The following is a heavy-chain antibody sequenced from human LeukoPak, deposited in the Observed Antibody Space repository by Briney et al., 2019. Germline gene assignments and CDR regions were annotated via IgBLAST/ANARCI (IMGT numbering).Heavy chain of an antibody. Sequence: GGSLRLSCAASGFTFDDYGMSWVRQAPGKGLEWVSGINWNGGGTGYADSVKGRFTISRDNAKNSLCLQMNSLRAEDTALYYCARGYCSSISCYFDYWGQGTLVTVSS. D-gene: IGHD2-2*01. V-gene: IGHV3-20*04. J-gene: IGHJ4*02. CDR2: INWNGGGT. CDR3: ARGYCSSISCYFDY. CDR1: GFTFDDYG.